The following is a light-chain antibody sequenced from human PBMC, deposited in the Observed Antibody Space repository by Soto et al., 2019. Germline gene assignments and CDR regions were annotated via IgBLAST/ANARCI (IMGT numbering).Light chain of an antibody. CDR3: RSYTSSSTPLV. CDR2: EVS. J-gene: IGLJ1*01. CDR1: SSDVGGYNY. Sequence: QSVLTQPASVSGSPGQSITISCTGTSSDVGGYNYVSWYQQHPGKAPKLMIYEVSNRPSGVSNRFSGSNSGNTASLTISGLQAEDEADYYCRSYTSSSTPLVFGTGTKVTV. V-gene: IGLV2-14*01.